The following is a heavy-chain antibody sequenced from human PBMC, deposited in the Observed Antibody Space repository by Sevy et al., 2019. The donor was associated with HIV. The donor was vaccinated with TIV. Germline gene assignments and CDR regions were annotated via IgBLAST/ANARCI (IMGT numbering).Heavy chain of an antibody. CDR2: IYYDGNNK. V-gene: IGHV3-33*01. Sequence: GGSLRLSCAASGFTFNSYGMHWVRQAPIKGLEWVASIYYDGNNKYYADSVKGRFTIARDESKNSLDLQMNSLRAEATAVYDCARDSNEYGDYRLSYYFDYWGQGALVTVSS. CDR1: GFTFNSYG. J-gene: IGHJ4*02. D-gene: IGHD4-17*01. CDR3: ARDSNEYGDYRLSYYFDY.